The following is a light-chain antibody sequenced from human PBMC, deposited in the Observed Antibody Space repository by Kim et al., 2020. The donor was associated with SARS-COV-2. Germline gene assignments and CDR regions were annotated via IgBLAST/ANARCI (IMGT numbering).Light chain of an antibody. CDR3: SSYTSSSTLYV. V-gene: IGLV2-14*03. Sequence: HSITVSCTGTSSDVGGYNYVSWYQQHPGKAPKLMIYDVSHRPSGVSNRFSGSKSGNTASLTISGLQAEDEADYYCSSYTSSSTLYVFGTGTKVTVL. CDR1: SSDVGGYNY. J-gene: IGLJ1*01. CDR2: DVS.